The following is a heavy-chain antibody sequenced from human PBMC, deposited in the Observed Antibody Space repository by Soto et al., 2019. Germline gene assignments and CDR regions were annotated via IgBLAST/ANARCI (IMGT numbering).Heavy chain of an antibody. J-gene: IGHJ6*02. CDR1: GGTFSSYA. Sequence: SVEVSCKTSGGTFSSYAISWVRQAPGQGLEWMGGIIPIFGTANYAQKFQGRVTITADESTSTAYMELSSLRSEDTAVYYCARDPGWSGYYSDYYYYYGMDVWGQGTTVTVSS. V-gene: IGHV1-69*13. CDR3: ARDPGWSGYYSDYYYYYGMDV. D-gene: IGHD3-3*01. CDR2: IIPIFGTA.